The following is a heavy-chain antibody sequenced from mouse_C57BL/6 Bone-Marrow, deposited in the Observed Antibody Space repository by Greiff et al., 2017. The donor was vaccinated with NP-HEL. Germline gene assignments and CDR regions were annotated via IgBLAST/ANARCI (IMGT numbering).Heavy chain of an antibody. V-gene: IGHV2-9*01. CDR2: LWGGGST. CDR3: AKHQGKGSVAY. CDR1: GFSLTSYG. D-gene: IGHD1-3*01. J-gene: IGHJ3*01. Sequence: VQLQQSGPGLVAPSQSLSITCPVSGFSLTSYGVDWVRQPPGKGLEWLGVLWGGGSTNYNSAPMSRLSINKDKTKSQVFLKMNSLQTDDTAMYSCAKHQGKGSVAYWGQGTLVTVSA.